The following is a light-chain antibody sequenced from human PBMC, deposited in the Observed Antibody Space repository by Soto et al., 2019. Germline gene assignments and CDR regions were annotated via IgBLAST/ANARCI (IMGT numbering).Light chain of an antibody. V-gene: IGLV7-46*01. CDR2: DTS. Sequence: QTVVTQEPSLTVSPGETVTLTCGSSTGAVTSGHYPYWFQQKPGQAPRTLIYDTSIKHSWTPARFSGSLLGGKAALTLSGAQPEDEGDYSCLLSYSGAVVFGGGTKLTVL. J-gene: IGLJ3*02. CDR3: LLSYSGAVV. CDR1: TGAVTSGHY.